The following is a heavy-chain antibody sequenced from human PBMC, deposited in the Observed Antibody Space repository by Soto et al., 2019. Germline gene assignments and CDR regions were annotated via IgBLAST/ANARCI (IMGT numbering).Heavy chain of an antibody. Sequence: PGGSLRLSCAASGFTFSSYGMHWVRQAPGKGLEWVAVISYDGGNKYYADSVKGRFTISRDNSKNTLYLQMNSLRAEDTAVYYCAKDFTALWFGELDYWGQGTLVTVSS. CDR1: GFTFSSYG. CDR3: AKDFTALWFGELDY. J-gene: IGHJ4*02. D-gene: IGHD3-10*01. CDR2: ISYDGGNK. V-gene: IGHV3-30*18.